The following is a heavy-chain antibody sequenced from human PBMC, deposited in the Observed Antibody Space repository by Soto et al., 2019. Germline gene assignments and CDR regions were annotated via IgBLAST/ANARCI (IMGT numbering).Heavy chain of an antibody. CDR2: IYWNGIE. J-gene: IGHJ4*02. D-gene: IGHD3-10*01. Sequence: QITLKESGPTLVNPTQTLTLTCTFSGFSLSPSGVAVGWIRQPPGKALEWLALIYWNGIERYSPSLKSRLTITKDTSKNQVVLTMTNTDPVDTATYFCAHGDPLDFHYWGQGTLVTVSP. CDR3: AHGDPLDFHY. V-gene: IGHV2-5*01. CDR1: GFSLSPSGVA.